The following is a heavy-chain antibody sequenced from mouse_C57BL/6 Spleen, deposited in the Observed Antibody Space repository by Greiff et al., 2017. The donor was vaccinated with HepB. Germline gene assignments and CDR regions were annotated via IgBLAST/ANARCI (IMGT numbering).Heavy chain of an antibody. Sequence: EVQLQQSGPELVKPGASVKISCKASGYTFTDYYMNWVKQSHGKSLEWIGDINPNNGGTSYNQKFKGKATLTVDKSSSTAYMELRSLTSEDSAVYSFARFYCDYDDWYFDVWGTGTTVTVSS. D-gene: IGHD2-4*01. CDR2: INPNNGGT. CDR3: ARFYCDYDDWYFDV. CDR1: GYTFTDYY. J-gene: IGHJ1*03. V-gene: IGHV1-26*01.